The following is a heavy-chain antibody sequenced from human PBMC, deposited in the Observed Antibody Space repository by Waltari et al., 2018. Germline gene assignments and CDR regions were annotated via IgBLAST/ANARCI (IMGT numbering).Heavy chain of an antibody. V-gene: IGHV3-48*02. CDR3: ARSVEGAFDV. CDR1: GFRFSVYS. J-gene: IGHJ3*01. CDR2: ITSGIRTI. D-gene: IGHD2-15*01. Sequence: EVQLVESGGGLVQPGGSLTLSCAASGFRFSVYSMNWVRQAPGKGLEWASYITSGIRTIKYAESVKGRFTISRDNAKALVFLQMNSLRDDDTAVYYCARSVEGAFDVWGQGTVVTVSS.